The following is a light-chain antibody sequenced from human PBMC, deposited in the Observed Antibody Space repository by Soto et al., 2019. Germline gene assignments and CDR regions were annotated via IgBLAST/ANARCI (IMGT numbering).Light chain of an antibody. CDR3: CSYAGSYTWV. J-gene: IGLJ3*02. CDR1: SSDVGDYNY. CDR2: AVN. Sequence: QSALTQPRSVSGSPGQSVTISCTGTSSDVGDYNYVSWYQHHPGKAPKLLIYAVNMRPSGVPDRFSGSKSGNTASLTISGLQAEDEADYSCCSYAGSYTWVFGGGTKVTVL. V-gene: IGLV2-11*01.